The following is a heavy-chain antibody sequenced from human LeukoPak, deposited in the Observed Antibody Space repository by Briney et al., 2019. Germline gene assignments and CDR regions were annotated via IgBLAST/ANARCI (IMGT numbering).Heavy chain of an antibody. CDR3: ASATGYSSGWYLYYYYGLDV. CDR1: GFTFSSCS. CDR2: ISSSSSTI. Sequence: GGSLRLSCAASGFTFSSCSMDWVRQAPGKGLEWVSYISSSSSTIYYADSVKGRFTISRDNAKNSLYLQMNSLRAEDTAVYYCASATGYSSGWYLYYYYGLDVWGQGTTVTVSS. J-gene: IGHJ6*02. D-gene: IGHD6-19*01. V-gene: IGHV3-48*01.